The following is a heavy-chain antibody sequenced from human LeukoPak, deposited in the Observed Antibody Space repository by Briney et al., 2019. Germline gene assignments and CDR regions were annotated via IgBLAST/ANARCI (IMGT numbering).Heavy chain of an antibody. Sequence: ASVKVSCKASGYTFTNYGISWVRQAPGQGPEWMGWISTYNGHTNNAQKFQGRVTMTTDTSTSTAYMELRSLRSDDTAVYYCARDPFGDYSSGQGTFDSWGQGTLVIVSS. J-gene: IGHJ4*02. D-gene: IGHD4-11*01. V-gene: IGHV1-18*01. CDR3: ARDPFGDYSSGQGTFDS. CDR2: ISTYNGHT. CDR1: GYTFTNYG.